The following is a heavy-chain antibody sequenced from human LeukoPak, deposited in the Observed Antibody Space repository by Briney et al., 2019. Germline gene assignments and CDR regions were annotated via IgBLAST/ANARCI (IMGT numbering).Heavy chain of an antibody. CDR3: AAQLEPRRAYLAFDI. V-gene: IGHV1-24*01. CDR1: GYTLTELS. J-gene: IGHJ3*02. D-gene: IGHD1-1*01. CDR2: FDPEDGET. Sequence: VKVSCKVSGYTLTELSMHWVRQAPGKGLEWMGGFDPEDGETIYAQKFQGRVTMTEDTSTDTAYMELSSLRSEDTAVYYCAAQLEPRRAYLAFDIWGQGTMVTVSS.